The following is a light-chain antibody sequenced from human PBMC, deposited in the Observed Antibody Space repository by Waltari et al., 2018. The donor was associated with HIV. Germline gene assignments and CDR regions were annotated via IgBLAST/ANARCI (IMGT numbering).Light chain of an antibody. J-gene: IGLJ1*01. CDR3: CSYASSTTYV. Sequence: QSALTQPASVSGSPGQSITIACTGTNSAVGNYNLVTWYQQHPGKAPKLMIYEVKPRPSGISDRFSGSKSDNTASLTISGLQAEDEADYYCCSYASSTTYVFGTGTKITVL. V-gene: IGLV2-23*02. CDR2: EVK. CDR1: NSAVGNYNL.